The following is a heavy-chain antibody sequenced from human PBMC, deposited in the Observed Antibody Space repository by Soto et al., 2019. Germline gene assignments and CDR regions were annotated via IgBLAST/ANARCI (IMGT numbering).Heavy chain of an antibody. V-gene: IGHV3-23*01. J-gene: IGHJ4*02. Sequence: EVQLLESGGGLVQPGGSLRLSCAASGFTFSSYAMSWVRQAPGKGLERVSAISGSGGSTYYADSVKGRFTISRDNSKNTLYLQMNSLRAEDTAVYYCARARGYSYGYDDYWGQGTLVTVSS. CDR3: ARARGYSYGYDDY. CDR1: GFTFSSYA. D-gene: IGHD5-18*01. CDR2: ISGSGGST.